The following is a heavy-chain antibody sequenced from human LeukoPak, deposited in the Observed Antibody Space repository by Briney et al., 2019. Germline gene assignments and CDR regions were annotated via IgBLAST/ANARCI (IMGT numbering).Heavy chain of an antibody. CDR2: MYASGST. D-gene: IGHD1-26*01. V-gene: IGHV4-61*02. CDR3: ARDSGRYHWLDY. Sequence: SETLSLTCTVSGGSISSGSYYWSWIRQPAGKGLEWIGRMYASGSTNYNPSLKSRVTISVDTSKNQFSLRLSSVTAADTAMYYCARDSGRYHWLDYWGQGTLVTVSS. J-gene: IGHJ4*02. CDR1: GGSISSGSYY.